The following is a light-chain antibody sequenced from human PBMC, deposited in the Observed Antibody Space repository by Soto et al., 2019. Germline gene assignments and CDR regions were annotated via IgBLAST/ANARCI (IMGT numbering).Light chain of an antibody. Sequence: IQMTQSPATLSVSPGERATLSCRASQTIYSNVAWYQQRPGQAPRLLIYRASARATGIPARFSGSGSGTEFTLTIGSLRSEDSAVYYCQQYQNLWTFGQGTKVDIK. J-gene: IGKJ1*01. V-gene: IGKV3-15*01. CDR3: QQYQNLWT. CDR1: QTIYSN. CDR2: RAS.